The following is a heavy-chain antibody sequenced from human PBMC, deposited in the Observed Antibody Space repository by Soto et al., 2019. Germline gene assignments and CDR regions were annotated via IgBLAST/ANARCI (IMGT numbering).Heavy chain of an antibody. V-gene: IGHV4-30-2*01. D-gene: IGHD3-10*01. Sequence: TLSLTCAVSCGSISSGGYSWSWIRQPPGKGLEWIGYIYHSGSTYYNPSLKSRVTISVDRSKNQFSLKLSSVTAADTAVYYCARAPYGSGSLLYYYYYGMDVWGQGTTVTVSS. CDR3: ARAPYGSGSLLYYYYYGMDV. J-gene: IGHJ6*02. CDR1: CGSISSGGYS. CDR2: IYHSGST.